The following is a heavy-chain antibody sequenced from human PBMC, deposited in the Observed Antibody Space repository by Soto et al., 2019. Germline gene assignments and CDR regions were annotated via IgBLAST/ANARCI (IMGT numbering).Heavy chain of an antibody. D-gene: IGHD2-2*01. CDR3: SRSPGSSYSLEIYYYYYYGMDV. J-gene: IGHJ6*02. CDR2: IIPVSGTA. Sequence: QVQLVQSGAEVKKPGSSVKVSCKASGGTFSSYAISWVRQAPGQGLEWMGGIIPVSGTANYAQKFQGRVTITADESTSTAYMELSRLRSENPAGYYRSRSPGSSYSLEIYYYYYYGMDVWGQGTTVTVSS. CDR1: GGTFSSYA. V-gene: IGHV1-69*01.